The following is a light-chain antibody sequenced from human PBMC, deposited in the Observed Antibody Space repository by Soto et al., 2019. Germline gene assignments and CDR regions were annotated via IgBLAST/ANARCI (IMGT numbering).Light chain of an antibody. CDR3: SSYAGSNNLV. V-gene: IGLV2-8*01. CDR1: SSDVGGYNY. CDR2: EVS. J-gene: IGLJ2*01. Sequence: QSALTQPPSASGSPGQSVTISCTGTSSDVGGYNYVSWYQQHPVKAPKLMIYEVSKRPSGVPDRFSGSKSGNTVSLTVSGLQAEDEADYYCSSYAGSNNLVFGGGTKLTVL.